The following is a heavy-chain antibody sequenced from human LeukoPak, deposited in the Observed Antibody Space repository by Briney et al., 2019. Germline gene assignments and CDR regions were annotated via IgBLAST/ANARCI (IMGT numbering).Heavy chain of an antibody. V-gene: IGHV4-59*01. D-gene: IGHD5-24*01. Sequence: PSETLSLTCTVSGGSISSYYWSWIRQPPGKGLEWIGYIYYSGSTNYNPSLESRVTISVDTSKNQFSLKLSSVTAADTAVYYCARTTIYPYYYYGMDVWGQGTTVTVSS. CDR1: GGSISSYY. J-gene: IGHJ6*02. CDR3: ARTTIYPYYYYGMDV. CDR2: IYYSGST.